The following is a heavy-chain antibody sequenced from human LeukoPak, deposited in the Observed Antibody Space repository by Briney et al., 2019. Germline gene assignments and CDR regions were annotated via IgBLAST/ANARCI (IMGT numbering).Heavy chain of an antibody. V-gene: IGHV3-23*01. Sequence: GGSLRLSCAASGFTCSSYAMSWVRQAPGKGLEWVSAISGSGGSTYYADSVKGRFTISRDNSKNTLYLQMNSLRAEDTAVYYCAKDSMLVVVYYFDYWGQGTLVTVSS. D-gene: IGHD3-22*01. CDR3: AKDSMLVVVYYFDY. CDR2: ISGSGGST. J-gene: IGHJ4*02. CDR1: GFTCSSYA.